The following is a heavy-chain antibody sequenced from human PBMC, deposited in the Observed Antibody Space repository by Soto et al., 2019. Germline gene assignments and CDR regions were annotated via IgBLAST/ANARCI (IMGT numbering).Heavy chain of an antibody. V-gene: IGHV1-69*13. CDR3: ARDRGYHGSSGYFDY. J-gene: IGHJ4*02. Sequence: SVKVSCKASGGTFSSYAISWVRQAPGQGLEWMGGIIPIFGTANYAQKFQGRVTITADESTSTAYMELSSLRSEDTAVYYCARDRGYHGSSGYFDYWGQGTLVTVSS. CDR2: IIPIFGTA. CDR1: GGTFSSYA. D-gene: IGHD3-22*01.